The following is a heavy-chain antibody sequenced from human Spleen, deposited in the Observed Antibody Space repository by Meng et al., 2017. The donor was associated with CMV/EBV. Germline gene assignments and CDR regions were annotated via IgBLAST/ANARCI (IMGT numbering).Heavy chain of an antibody. Sequence: SQTLSLTCAFSGDSVSSNSAAWNWIRQSPSRGLEWLGRTYYKSKWYNDYAVSVKSRITITPDTSKNQFSLQLNSVTPEDTAVYYCARGGYQLRTYYFDYWGQGTLVTVSS. V-gene: IGHV6-1*01. CDR1: GDSVSSNSAA. CDR2: TYYKSKWYN. J-gene: IGHJ4*02. CDR3: ARGGYQLRTYYFDY. D-gene: IGHD2-2*01.